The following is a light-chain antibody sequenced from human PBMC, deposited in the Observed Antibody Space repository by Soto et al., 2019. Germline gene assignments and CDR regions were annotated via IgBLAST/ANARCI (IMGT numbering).Light chain of an antibody. V-gene: IGLV2-14*01. CDR2: DVS. CDR1: SSDIGGSHY. CDR3: ATYTTSGTQV. J-gene: IGLJ2*01. Sequence: QSVLTQPASVSGSPGQSITISCTGASSDIGGSHYVSWYQKYPGKAPKLMISDVSIRPSGVSHRFSASKSGNTASLTVSGIQAEDEADYYCATYTTSGTQVFGGGTKLTVL.